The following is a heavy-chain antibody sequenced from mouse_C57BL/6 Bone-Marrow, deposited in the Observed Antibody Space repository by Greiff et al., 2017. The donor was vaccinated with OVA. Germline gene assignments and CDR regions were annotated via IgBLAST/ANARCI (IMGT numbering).Heavy chain of an antibody. V-gene: IGHV3-6*01. CDR3: AREDFATVVSPYWYFDV. J-gene: IGHJ1*03. Sequence: EVQLQESGPGLVKPSQSLSLTCSVSGYSITSGYYWKWIRPFPGNQLEWMGNISYDGSNNYNQSLKNRIPITRDKSKNQFFLKLNSVSPEDTATYYCAREDFATVVSPYWYFDVWGTGTTVTVSS. D-gene: IGHD1-1*01. CDR2: ISYDGSN. CDR1: GYSITSGYY.